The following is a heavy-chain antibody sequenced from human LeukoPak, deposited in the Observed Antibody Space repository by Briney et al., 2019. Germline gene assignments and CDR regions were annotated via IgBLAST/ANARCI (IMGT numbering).Heavy chain of an antibody. D-gene: IGHD3-22*01. CDR2: IRSKAKSYAT. CDR3: TGQYYYDSSGYYRKASAYYYYMDV. CDR1: GFTFSGSA. J-gene: IGHJ6*03. Sequence: GGSLRLSCAASGFTFSGSAMHWVRQASGKGLEWVGRIRSKAKSYATAYAASVKGRFTISRDDSKNTAYLQMNSLKTEDTAVYYCTGQYYYDSSGYYRKASAYYYYMDVWGKGTAVTVSS. V-gene: IGHV3-73*01.